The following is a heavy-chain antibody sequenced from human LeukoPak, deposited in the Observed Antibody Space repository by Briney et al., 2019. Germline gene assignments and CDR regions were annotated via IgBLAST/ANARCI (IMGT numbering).Heavy chain of an antibody. CDR3: ARASSNGIHCSSTSCYICLDWFDP. Sequence: GGSLRLSCAASGFTFSSYAMHWVRQAPGKGLEWVAVISYGGSNKYYADSVKGRFTISRDNSKNTLYLQMNSLRAEDTAVYYCARASSNGIHCSSTSCYICLDWFDPWGQGTLVTVSS. CDR1: GFTFSSYA. J-gene: IGHJ5*02. V-gene: IGHV3-30-3*01. D-gene: IGHD2-2*02. CDR2: ISYGGSNK.